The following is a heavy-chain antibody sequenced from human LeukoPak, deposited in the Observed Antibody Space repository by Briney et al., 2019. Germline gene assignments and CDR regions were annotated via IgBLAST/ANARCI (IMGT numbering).Heavy chain of an antibody. D-gene: IGHD2-8*02. J-gene: IGHJ4*02. CDR2: ISSNERHI. CDR3: ARDSAECTGGSRYFVN. CDR1: GFTFSNDW. V-gene: IGHV3-74*01. Sequence: GGTLRLSCAASGFTFSNDWMHWVRQAPGKGLVWVSRISSNERHIRYRASVKGRFTISRDNAENKLYLKMNSLRVEDSGVYYCARDSAECTGGSRYFVNWGQGTLVTVSP.